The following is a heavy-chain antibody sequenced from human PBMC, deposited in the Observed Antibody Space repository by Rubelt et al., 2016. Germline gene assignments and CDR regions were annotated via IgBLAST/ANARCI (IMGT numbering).Heavy chain of an antibody. CDR3: ARDKEWLATRGFQNWFDP. CDR1: GYTFTSYG. D-gene: IGHD6-19*01. Sequence: QVQLVQSGAEVKKPGASVKVSCKASGYTFTSYGISWVRQAPGQGLEWMGWISAYNGNTNYAQKLQGIVTMTTDTATSTAYMELRSLRSDDTAVYYCARDKEWLATRGFQNWFDPWGQGTLVTVSS. J-gene: IGHJ5*02. CDR2: ISAYNGNT. V-gene: IGHV1-18*01.